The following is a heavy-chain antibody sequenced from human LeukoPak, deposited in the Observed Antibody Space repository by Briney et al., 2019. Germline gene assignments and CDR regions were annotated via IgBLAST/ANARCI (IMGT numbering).Heavy chain of an antibody. CDR3: AKAGWYYYDSSGYYVDY. CDR1: GFTFSSYG. V-gene: IGHV3-23*01. D-gene: IGHD3-22*01. Sequence: PGGSLRLSCAASGFTFSSYGMHWVRQAPGKGLEWVSAISGSGGTTYYADSVKGRFTISRDNSKNTLYLQMNSLRAEDTAVYYCAKAGWYYYDSSGYYVDYWGQGTLVTVSS. J-gene: IGHJ4*02. CDR2: ISGSGGTT.